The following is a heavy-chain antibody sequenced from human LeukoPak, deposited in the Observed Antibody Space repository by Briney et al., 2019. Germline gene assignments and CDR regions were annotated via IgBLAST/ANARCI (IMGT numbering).Heavy chain of an antibody. CDR2: IRSEADGGTT. D-gene: IGHD1-14*01. J-gene: IGHJ4*02. CDR3: IPGGHFCAH. V-gene: IGHV3-15*01. Sequence: PGRSITLACAVYGLDSRNAWMSWVRQAPGKGLEWVGRIRSEADGGTTDYAAPVRGRCSISRDDSRNTFYVRMHSLRPEDIAHNYCIPGGHFCAHWGRGTRLTLS. CDR1: GLDSRNAW.